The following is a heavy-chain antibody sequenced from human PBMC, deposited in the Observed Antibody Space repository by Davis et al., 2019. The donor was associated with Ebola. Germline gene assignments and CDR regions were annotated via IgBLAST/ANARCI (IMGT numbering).Heavy chain of an antibody. D-gene: IGHD3-10*01. Sequence: ASVKVSCKASGYTFTDYYLHWVRQAPGQGLEWMGWINPNSGATNSAQKFQGRVTTTRDTSITTAYMEVSRLRSDDTAVYYCAKTPGSVGWFDPWGQGTLVTVSS. CDR3: AKTPGSVGWFDP. CDR2: INPNSGAT. CDR1: GYTFTDYY. V-gene: IGHV1-2*02. J-gene: IGHJ5*02.